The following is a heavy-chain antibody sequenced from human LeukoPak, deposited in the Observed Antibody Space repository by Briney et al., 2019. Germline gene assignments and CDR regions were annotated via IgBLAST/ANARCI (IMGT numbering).Heavy chain of an antibody. CDR1: GGSISSSYY. J-gene: IGHJ4*02. D-gene: IGHD4-17*01. Sequence: SETLSLTCTVSGGSISSSYYWGWIRQPPGKGLEWIGSIYYSGSTYYNPSLKSRVTISVDTSKNQFSLKLSSVTAADTAVYYCARYGDYVGYFDYWGQGTLVTVSS. CDR3: ARYGDYVGYFDY. CDR2: IYYSGST. V-gene: IGHV4-39*01.